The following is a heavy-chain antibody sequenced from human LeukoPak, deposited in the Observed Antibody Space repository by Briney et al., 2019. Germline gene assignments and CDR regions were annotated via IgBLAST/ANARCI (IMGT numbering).Heavy chain of an antibody. J-gene: IGHJ4*02. Sequence: ASVKVSCKASGYTFTGYYMHWVRQAPGQGLEWMGWINPNSGGTNYAQKFQGRATMTRGTSISTAYMELSRLRSDDTAVYYCARDRGYSGYPFDYWGQGTLVTVSS. V-gene: IGHV1-2*02. D-gene: IGHD5-12*01. CDR2: INPNSGGT. CDR3: ARDRGYSGYPFDY. CDR1: GYTFTGYY.